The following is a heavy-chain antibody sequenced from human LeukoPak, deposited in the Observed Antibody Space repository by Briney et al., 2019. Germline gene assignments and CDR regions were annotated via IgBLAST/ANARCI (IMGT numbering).Heavy chain of an antibody. CDR2: INHSGST. V-gene: IGHV4-34*01. D-gene: IGHD2-2*01. J-gene: IGHJ5*02. Sequence: PSETLSLTCAVYGGSFSGYYWSWIRQPPGKGLEWIGEINHSGSTNYNPSLKSRVTISVDTSNNQFSLKLSSVTAADTAVYYCARGGSTSFNNWFDPWGQGTLVTVSS. CDR1: GGSFSGYY. CDR3: ARGGSTSFNNWFDP.